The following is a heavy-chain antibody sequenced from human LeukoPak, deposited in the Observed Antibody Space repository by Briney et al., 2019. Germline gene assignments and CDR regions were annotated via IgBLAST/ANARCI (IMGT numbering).Heavy chain of an antibody. Sequence: PGGSLRLSCAAYGFTFRKYWLHWVRQAPGKGLVWVSRINPDDGSTSYADSVKGRFTISRDNAKSTLYLQMNSLRAEDTAVYYCLTIVETDLDAFDIWGQGTKVTVSS. V-gene: IGHV3-74*01. CDR3: LTIVETDLDAFDI. CDR2: INPDDGST. D-gene: IGHD2-21*01. J-gene: IGHJ3*02. CDR1: GFTFRKYW.